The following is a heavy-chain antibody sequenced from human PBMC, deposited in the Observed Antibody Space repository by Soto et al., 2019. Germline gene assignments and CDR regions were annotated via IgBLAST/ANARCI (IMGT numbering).Heavy chain of an antibody. J-gene: IGHJ5*02. V-gene: IGHV4-61*01. CDR3: AGRSGEGWFDP. Sequence: QVQLQESGPGLVKPSETLSLSCSVSGGSDSSGSHYWSWIRQPPGKGLEWIGFIYDSGSTHYNPSLKSRVTISLNTSKNQFSLKLSSVTAADTAVYYCAGRSGEGWFDPWGQGTLVTVSS. D-gene: IGHD2-15*01. CDR1: GGSDSSGSHY. CDR2: IYDSGST.